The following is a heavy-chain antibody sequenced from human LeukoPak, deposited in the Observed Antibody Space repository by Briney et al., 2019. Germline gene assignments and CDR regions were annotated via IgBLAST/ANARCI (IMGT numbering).Heavy chain of an antibody. D-gene: IGHD6-19*01. CDR1: GFTFSTYD. CDR3: VRERREAVAGTGPFDY. Sequence: PGGSLRLSCAASGFTFSTYDMHWVRQVTGKGLEWVSGVATAGDTYYARSVKGRFTISRDFANNSLFLQMNSLRAGDTAVYFCVRERREAVAGTGPFDYWGQGTLVTVSS. CDR2: VATAGDT. V-gene: IGHV3-13*01. J-gene: IGHJ4*02.